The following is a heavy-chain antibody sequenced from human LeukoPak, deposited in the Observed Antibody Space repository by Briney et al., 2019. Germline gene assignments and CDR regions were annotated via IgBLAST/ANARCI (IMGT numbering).Heavy chain of an antibody. J-gene: IGHJ4*02. CDR3: ARDAGWRLLDY. D-gene: IGHD6-25*01. V-gene: IGHV3-30*03. Sequence: LTGGSLRLSCAASGFTFSSYGMHWVRQAPGKGLEWVAVISYDGSNKYYADSVKGRFTISRDNSKNTLYLQMNSLRAEDTAVYYCARDAGWRLLDYWGRGTQVTVSS. CDR1: GFTFSSYG. CDR2: ISYDGSNK.